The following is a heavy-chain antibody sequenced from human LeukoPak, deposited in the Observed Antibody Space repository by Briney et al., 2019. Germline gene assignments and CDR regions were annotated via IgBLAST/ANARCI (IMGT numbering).Heavy chain of an antibody. CDR2: IYYTGST. CDR3: ASLWFGEYFDY. CDR1: DGSISSSSYY. Sequence: SETLSLTCTVSDGSISSSSYYWAWIRQPPGTGLEIIGNIYYTGSTYYNTSLKSRVTIFVDTPKNQFSLNLSSVTAADTAVYYCASLWFGEYFDYWGQGALVTVSS. V-gene: IGHV4-39*01. J-gene: IGHJ4*02. D-gene: IGHD3-10*01.